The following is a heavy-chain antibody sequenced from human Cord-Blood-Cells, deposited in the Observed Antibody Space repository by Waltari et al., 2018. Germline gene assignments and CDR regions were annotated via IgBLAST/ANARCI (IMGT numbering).Heavy chain of an antibody. CDR3: ARADANGGFGEQMWYFDY. CDR2: IIPILGRA. CDR1: GGTFSSYA. V-gene: IGHV1-69*09. D-gene: IGHD3-10*01. J-gene: IGHJ4*02. Sequence: QVQLVQSGAEVKKPGSSVKVSCKASGGTFSSYAISWVRQAPGQVLEWMGRIIPILGRANYAQKFQGRVTITADKSTSTAYMELSSLRSEDTAVYYCARADANGGFGEQMWYFDYWGQGTLVTVSS.